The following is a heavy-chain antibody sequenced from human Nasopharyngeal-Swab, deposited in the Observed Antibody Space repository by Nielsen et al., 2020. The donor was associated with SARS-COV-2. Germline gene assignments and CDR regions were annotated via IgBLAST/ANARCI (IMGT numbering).Heavy chain of an antibody. V-gene: IGHV4-38-2*01. Sequence: SQTLSLTGAVSGYSISSGYYWGWIRQPPGKGLEWIGSIYHSGSTYYNPSLKSRVTISVDTSKNQFSLKLSSVTAADTAVYYCARRYGGWTGSYYYYMDVWGKGTTVTVSS. CDR1: GYSISSGYY. D-gene: IGHD3/OR15-3a*01. CDR2: IYHSGST. CDR3: ARRYGGWTGSYYYYMDV. J-gene: IGHJ6*03.